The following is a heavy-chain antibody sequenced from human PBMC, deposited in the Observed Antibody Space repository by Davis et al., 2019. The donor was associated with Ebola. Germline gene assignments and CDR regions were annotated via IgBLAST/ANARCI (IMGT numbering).Heavy chain of an antibody. Sequence: SETLSLTCAVYGGSFSGYYWSWIRQPPGKGLEWIGEINHSGSTNYNPSLKSRVTISVDTSKNQFSLKLSSVTAADTAMYYCARVLFSVWNYEALDIWGQGTTVTVSS. D-gene: IGHD1-7*01. CDR2: INHSGST. CDR3: ARVLFSVWNYEALDI. V-gene: IGHV4-34*01. CDR1: GGSFSGYY. J-gene: IGHJ3*02.